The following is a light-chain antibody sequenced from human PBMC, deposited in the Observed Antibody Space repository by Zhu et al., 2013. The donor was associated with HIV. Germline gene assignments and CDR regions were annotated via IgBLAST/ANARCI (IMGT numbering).Light chain of an antibody. CDR3: QHYTPDSPLT. CDR2: KAS. J-gene: IGKJ4*01. V-gene: IGKV1-5*03. Sequence: DIQMTQSPSTLSASIGDRVTMTCRASENLKTWLAWFQQKPGQAPKLLIYKASNLESGVPSRFSGSGSGTEFTLTINSLQADDFATYYCQHYTPDSPLTFGGGPKVELK. CDR1: ENLKTW.